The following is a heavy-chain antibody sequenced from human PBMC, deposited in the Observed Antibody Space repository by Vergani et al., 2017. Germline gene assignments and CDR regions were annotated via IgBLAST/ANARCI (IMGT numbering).Heavy chain of an antibody. V-gene: IGHV3-33*06. CDR2: IWYDGSNK. D-gene: IGHD1-7*01. J-gene: IGHJ3*02. Sequence: QVQLVESGGGVVQPGRSLRLSCAASGFTFSSYGMHWVRQAPGKGLEWVAVIWYDGSNKYYADSVKGRFTISRDNSKNTLYLQMNSLRAEDTAVYYCAKDILLGYNWNYAAFYIWGQGTMVTVSS. CDR1: GFTFSSYG. CDR3: AKDILLGYNWNYAAFYI.